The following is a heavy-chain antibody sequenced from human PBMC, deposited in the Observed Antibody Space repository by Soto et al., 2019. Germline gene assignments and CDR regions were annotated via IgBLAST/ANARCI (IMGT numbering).Heavy chain of an antibody. D-gene: IGHD2-2*01. CDR3: ARQACSSTSCYVGWFDP. CDR1: GGTFSSYT. V-gene: IGHV1-69*02. Sequence: QVPLVQSGAEVKKPGSSVKVSCKASGGTFSSYTISWVRQAPGQGLEWMGRIIPILGIANYAQKFQGRVTITADKSTSTAYMELSSLRSEDTAVYYCARQACSSTSCYVGWFDPWGQGTLVTVSS. CDR2: IIPILGIA. J-gene: IGHJ5*02.